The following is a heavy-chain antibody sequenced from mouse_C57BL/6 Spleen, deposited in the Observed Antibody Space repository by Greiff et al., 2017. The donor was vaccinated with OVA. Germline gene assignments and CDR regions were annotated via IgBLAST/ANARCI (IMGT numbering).Heavy chain of an antibody. V-gene: IGHV5-9-1*02. D-gene: IGHD1-1*01. CDR3: TRERVYYYGSRSLWYFDV. CDR2: ISSGGDYI. Sequence: DVKLQESGEGLVKPGGSLKLSCAASGFTFSSYAMSWVRQTPEKRLEWVAYISSGGDYIYYADTVKGRFTISRDNARNTLYLQMSSLKSEDTAMYYCTRERVYYYGSRSLWYFDVWGTGTTVTVSS. J-gene: IGHJ1*03. CDR1: GFTFSSYA.